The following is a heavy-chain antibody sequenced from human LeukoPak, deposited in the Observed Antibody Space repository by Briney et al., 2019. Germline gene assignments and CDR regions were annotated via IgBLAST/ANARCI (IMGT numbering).Heavy chain of an antibody. CDR2: IYYSGST. CDR1: GGSISSSSYY. Sequence: PSETLSLTCTVSGGSISSSSYYWGWIRQPPGTGLEWIGSIYYSGSTYYNPSLKSRVTISVDTSKNQFSLKLSSVTAADTAVYYCARDLGSQDAFDIWGQGTMVTVSS. D-gene: IGHD3-10*01. V-gene: IGHV4-39*07. J-gene: IGHJ3*02. CDR3: ARDLGSQDAFDI.